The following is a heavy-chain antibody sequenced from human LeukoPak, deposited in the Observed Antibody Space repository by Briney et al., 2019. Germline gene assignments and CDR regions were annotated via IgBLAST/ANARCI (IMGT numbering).Heavy chain of an antibody. V-gene: IGHV3-30-3*01. D-gene: IGHD5-18*01. J-gene: IGHJ4*02. CDR3: ARSRGYSYGLGVFDY. CDR1: GFIFSSYA. Sequence: GRSLRLSCAASGFIFSSYAMHWVRQAPGKGLEWVAVISYDGSNKYYADSVKGRFTISRDNSKNTLYLQMNSLRAEDTAVYYCARSRGYSYGLGVFDYWGQGTLVTVSS. CDR2: ISYDGSNK.